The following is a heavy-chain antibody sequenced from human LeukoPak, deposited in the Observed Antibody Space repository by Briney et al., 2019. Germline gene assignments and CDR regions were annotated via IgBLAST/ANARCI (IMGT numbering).Heavy chain of an antibody. CDR3: ARDQSDYDFWSGYSIYYYYYYMDV. Sequence: GASVKVSCKASGGTFSSYAISWVRQAPGQGLEWMGRINPNSGGTNYAQKFQGRVTMTRDTSISTAYMELSRLRSDDTAVYYCARDQSDYDFWSGYSIYYYYYYMDVWGKGTTVTVSS. V-gene: IGHV1-2*06. CDR1: GGTFSSYA. CDR2: INPNSGGT. J-gene: IGHJ6*03. D-gene: IGHD3-3*01.